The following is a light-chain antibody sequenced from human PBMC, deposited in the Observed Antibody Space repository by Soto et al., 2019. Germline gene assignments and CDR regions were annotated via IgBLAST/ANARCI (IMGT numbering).Light chain of an antibody. CDR2: AAS. J-gene: IGKJ5*01. CDR3: QQTDNFPLT. CDR1: QGIRDL. Sequence: IQLTQSPSSLSASVGDRVTITCRASQGIRDLVAWYQQKPGKAPKLLIYAASSLQSGVPSRFSGSGSGTDFTLTISSLQPEDFATYYCQQTDNFPLTFGQGTRLEIK. V-gene: IGKV1-12*01.